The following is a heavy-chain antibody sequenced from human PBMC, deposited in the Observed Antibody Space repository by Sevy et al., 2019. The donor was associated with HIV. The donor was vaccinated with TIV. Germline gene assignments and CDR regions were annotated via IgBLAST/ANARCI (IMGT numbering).Heavy chain of an antibody. CDR2: INPNSGGT. CDR3: ARVLRSSTSRGGGWYFDL. Sequence: ASVKVSCKASGYTFTGYYMHWVRQAPGQGLEWMGWINPNSGGTNYAQKFQGRVTMTRDTSISTAYMELSRLRSDDTAVYYCARVLRSSTSRGGGWYFDLWGRGTLVTVSS. CDR1: GYTFTGYY. V-gene: IGHV1-2*02. D-gene: IGHD2-2*01. J-gene: IGHJ2*01.